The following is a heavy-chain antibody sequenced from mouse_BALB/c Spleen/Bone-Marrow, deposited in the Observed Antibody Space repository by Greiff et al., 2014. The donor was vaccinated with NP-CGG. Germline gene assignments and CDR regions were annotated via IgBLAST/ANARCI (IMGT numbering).Heavy chain of an antibody. V-gene: IGHV1-39*01. J-gene: IGHJ1*01. D-gene: IGHD2-5*01. CDR1: GYSSSGYN. CDR2: IDPYYGDT. CDR3: ARKAYYTNWWYFDV. Sequence: VQLKESGPELEKPGASVKISCKASGYSSSGYNLNWVKQSNGQSLEWIGNIDPYYGDTTYNQKFKGKATLTVDRSSSTAYMQLKSLTSEDSAVYYCARKAYYTNWWYFDVWGAGTTVTVSS.